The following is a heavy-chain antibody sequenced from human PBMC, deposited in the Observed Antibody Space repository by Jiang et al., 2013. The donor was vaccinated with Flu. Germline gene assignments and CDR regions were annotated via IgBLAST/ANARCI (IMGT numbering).Heavy chain of an antibody. Sequence: SGAEVKKPGSSVKVSCEASGGTFSNYLITWLRQAPGQGFEWMGGISPSFGTPNYAQKFRGRVTITADESTTTAYMELRRLRSDDTAVYYCRLTPRTVGSSGDFWGQGALVTVSS. J-gene: IGHJ4*02. V-gene: IGHV1-69*01. D-gene: IGHD1-26*01. CDR1: GGTFSNYL. CDR3: RLTPRTVGSSGDF. CDR2: ISPSFGTP.